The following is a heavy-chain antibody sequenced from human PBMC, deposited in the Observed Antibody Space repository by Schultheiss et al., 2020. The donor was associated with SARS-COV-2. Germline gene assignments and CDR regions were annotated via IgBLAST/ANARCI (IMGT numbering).Heavy chain of an antibody. V-gene: IGHV5-51*01. Sequence: GESLKISCKGSGYSFTSYWIGWVRQMPGKGLEWMGIIYPGDSDTRYSPSFQGQVTISVDKSINTAYLQWSSLKTSDTAVYYCAKRLHNVLMPDSWFDPWGQGTLVTVSS. CDR2: IYPGDSDT. J-gene: IGHJ5*02. CDR3: AKRLHNVLMPDSWFDP. CDR1: GYSFTSYW. D-gene: IGHD2-15*01.